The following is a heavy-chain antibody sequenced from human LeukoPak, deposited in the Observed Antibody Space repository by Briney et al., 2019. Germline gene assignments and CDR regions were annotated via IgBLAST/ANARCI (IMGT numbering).Heavy chain of an antibody. V-gene: IGHV3-23*01. J-gene: IGHJ4*02. CDR1: GFTFSSYA. D-gene: IGHD5-24*01. CDR2: ISGGGGST. CDR3: AKGVEMATIIGY. Sequence: GGSLRLSCAVSGFTFSSYAISWVRQAPGKGLEWVSAISGGGGSTYYADSVKGRFTISRDNSKNTLYLQMNSLRAEDTAVYYCAKGVEMATIIGYWGQGTLVTVSS.